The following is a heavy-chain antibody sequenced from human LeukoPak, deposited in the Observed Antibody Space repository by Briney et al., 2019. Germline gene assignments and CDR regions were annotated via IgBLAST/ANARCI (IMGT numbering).Heavy chain of an antibody. D-gene: IGHD4-17*01. V-gene: IGHV3-53*01. CDR1: GFTFSKNY. CDR2: IYSGGST. Sequence: GGSLRLSCAASGFTFSKNYMSWVRQAPGKGREWVSVIYSGGSTYNSDSVTGRCTISRENSKKTLYLQMNSLRAEDTAVYYCARVPYGDSQGYWGQGTLVTVSS. CDR3: ARVPYGDSQGY. J-gene: IGHJ4*02.